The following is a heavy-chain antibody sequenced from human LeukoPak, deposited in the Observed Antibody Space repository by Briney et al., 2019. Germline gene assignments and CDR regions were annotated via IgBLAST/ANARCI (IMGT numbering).Heavy chain of an antibody. Sequence: GGSLRLSCAASGFIFSSYWMSWVRQAPGKGLEWVANIKEDGSEKYYVDSVKGRFTISRDNAKNSLYLQMNSLSAEDTAVYYCAKDAHYYDSSGYYYWGQGTLVTVSS. J-gene: IGHJ4*02. D-gene: IGHD3-22*01. CDR3: AKDAHYYDSSGYYY. CDR1: GFIFSSYW. V-gene: IGHV3-7*05. CDR2: IKEDGSEK.